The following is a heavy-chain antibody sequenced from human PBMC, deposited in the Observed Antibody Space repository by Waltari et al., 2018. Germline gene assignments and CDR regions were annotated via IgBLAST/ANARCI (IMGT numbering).Heavy chain of an antibody. Sequence: QVQLVQSGAEVKKPGSSVKVSCKASGGTFSSYAISWVRQDPGQGLEWMGRNIPSLGIANYEKKFQGRVTITADKSTSTAYMELSSLRSEDTAVYYCARGPKGRFDYWGHGTLVTVSS. D-gene: IGHD1-26*01. J-gene: IGHJ4*01. CDR3: ARGPKGRFDY. V-gene: IGHV1-69*04. CDR1: GGTFSSYA. CDR2: NIPSLGIA.